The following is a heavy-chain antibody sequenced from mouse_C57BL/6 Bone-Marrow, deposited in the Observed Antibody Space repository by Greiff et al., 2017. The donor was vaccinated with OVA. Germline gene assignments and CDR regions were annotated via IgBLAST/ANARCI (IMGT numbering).Heavy chain of an antibody. CDR3: ARLSMMVTSERIYYYAMDY. CDR1: GYTFTSYW. CDR2: IDPSDSYT. V-gene: IGHV1-59*01. Sequence: VQLQQSGAELVRPGTSVKLSCKASGYTFTSYWMHWVKQRPGQGLEWIGVIDPSDSYTNYNQKFKGKATLTVDTSSSTAYMQLSSLTSEDSAVYYCARLSMMVTSERIYYYAMDYWGQGTSVTVSS. D-gene: IGHD2-3*01. J-gene: IGHJ4*01.